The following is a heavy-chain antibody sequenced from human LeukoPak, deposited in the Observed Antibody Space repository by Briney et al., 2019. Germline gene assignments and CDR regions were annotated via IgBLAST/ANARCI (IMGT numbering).Heavy chain of an antibody. J-gene: IGHJ4*02. D-gene: IGHD7-27*01. V-gene: IGHV3-23*01. Sequence: PGGSLRLSCAASGFIFSSYVMIWVRQVPGKGLEWVSIIGTSGGDIHYADSVKGRFSISRDNSKNTLSLQMNSLRVDETAVYYCARDPNWGSGYWGQGTLVTVSP. CDR2: IGTSGGDI. CDR1: GFIFSSYV. CDR3: ARDPNWGSGY.